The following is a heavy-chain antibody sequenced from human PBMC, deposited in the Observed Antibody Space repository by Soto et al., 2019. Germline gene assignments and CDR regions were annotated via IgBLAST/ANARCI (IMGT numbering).Heavy chain of an antibody. V-gene: IGHV3-23*01. CDR3: AKEGTSGLYYFDY. J-gene: IGHJ4*02. CDR2: ISGSGGSP. D-gene: IGHD6-19*01. Sequence: EVQLLESGGGLVQPGGSLRLSCAASGFTFSNYAMNWVRQAPGKGLEWVSTISGSGGSPYYADSVKGRFTISRDNSKNTLYLQMNRLRAGESAIYYCAKEGTSGLYYFDYWGQGTLVTVSS. CDR1: GFTFSNYA.